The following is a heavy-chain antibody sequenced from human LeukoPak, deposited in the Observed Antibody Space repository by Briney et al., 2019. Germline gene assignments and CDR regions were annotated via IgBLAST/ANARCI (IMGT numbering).Heavy chain of an antibody. CDR2: VSGGGVTT. V-gene: IGHV3-23*01. J-gene: IGHJ6*02. CDR3: AERGGVGV. Sequence: GGSLRLSCAVSGLTFRNYAMSWIRQAPGKGLEWVSAVSGGGVTTHYTDSVRGRFTISRDNSNNTLYLQMNSLRVDDTAVYYCAERGGVGVWGQGTTVTVSS. CDR1: GLTFRNYA.